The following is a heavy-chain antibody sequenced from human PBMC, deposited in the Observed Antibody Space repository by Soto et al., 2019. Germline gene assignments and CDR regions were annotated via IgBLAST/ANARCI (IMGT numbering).Heavy chain of an antibody. Sequence: QVQLVQSGAAVKKPGSSVKVSCKASGGTFSSYTISWVRQAPGQGLEWMGRIIPILGIANYAQKFQGRVTITADKSTSTAYMELSSLRSEDTAVYYCARDRGRTYYYDSSGYYSRDYWGQGTLVTVSS. CDR2: IIPILGIA. J-gene: IGHJ4*02. V-gene: IGHV1-69*08. D-gene: IGHD3-22*01. CDR3: ARDRGRTYYYDSSGYYSRDY. CDR1: GGTFSSYT.